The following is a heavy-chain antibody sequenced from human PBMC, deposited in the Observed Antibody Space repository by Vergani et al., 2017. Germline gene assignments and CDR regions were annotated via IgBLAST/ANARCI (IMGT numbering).Heavy chain of an antibody. CDR2: INHSGST. V-gene: IGHV4-34*01. Sequence: QVQLQQWGAGLLKPSETLSLTCAVYGGSFSGYYWSWIRQPPGKGLEWIGEINHSGSTNYNPSLKSRVTISVDTSKNQFSLKLSSVTAADTAVYYCARGHCSSTSCYIFPSEGPFDYWGQGTLVTVSS. D-gene: IGHD2-2*02. CDR1: GGSFSGYY. J-gene: IGHJ4*02. CDR3: ARGHCSSTSCYIFPSEGPFDY.